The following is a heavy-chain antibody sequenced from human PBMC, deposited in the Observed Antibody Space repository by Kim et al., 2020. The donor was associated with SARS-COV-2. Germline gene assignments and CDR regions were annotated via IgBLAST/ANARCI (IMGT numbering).Heavy chain of an antibody. CDR1: GYTLTELS. Sequence: ASVKVSCKVSGYTLTELSMHWVRQAPGKGLEWMGGFDPEDGETIYAQKFQGRVTMTEDTSTDTAYMELSSMRSEDTAVYYCATGRHSSNWYGNRGNWFDPRGQGTLVTVSS. D-gene: IGHD6-13*01. J-gene: IGHJ5*02. CDR3: ATGRHSSNWYGNRGNWFDP. V-gene: IGHV1-24*01. CDR2: FDPEDGET.